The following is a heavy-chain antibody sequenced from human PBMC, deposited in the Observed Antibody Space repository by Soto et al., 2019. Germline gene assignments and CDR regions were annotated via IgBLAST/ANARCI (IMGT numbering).Heavy chain of an antibody. J-gene: IGHJ4*02. CDR2: ISGSGDST. CDR1: GFTFSSYA. CDR3: ARRGSGSYSDY. Sequence: EVQLLESGGGLVQPGGSLRLSCAASGFTFSSYAMRWVRQAPVKGLEWVSAISGSGDSTYYADSVKGRFTISRDNSKQTLYVHMNSLRAEDSAVYYCARRGSGSYSDYWGQGTLVTVSS. D-gene: IGHD1-26*01. V-gene: IGHV3-23*01.